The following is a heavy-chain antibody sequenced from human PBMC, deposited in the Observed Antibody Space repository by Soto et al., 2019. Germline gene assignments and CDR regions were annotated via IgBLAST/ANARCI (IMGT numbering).Heavy chain of an antibody. Sequence: SETLSLTCAVSGGSIISDGYSWSWIRQPPGKGLQWIGHIYEGGNTYYTPSLESRVAISTDKSKNQFSLRLSSVTAADTAVYYCARSGVTGIVIPSHWFDPWGQGTLVTVSS. J-gene: IGHJ5*02. CDR1: GGSIISDGYS. CDR3: ARSGVTGIVIPSHWFDP. D-gene: IGHD2-21*02. V-gene: IGHV4-30-2*01. CDR2: IYEGGNT.